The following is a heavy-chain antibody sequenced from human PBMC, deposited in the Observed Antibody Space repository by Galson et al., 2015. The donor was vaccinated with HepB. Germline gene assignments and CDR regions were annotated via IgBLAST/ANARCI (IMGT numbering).Heavy chain of an antibody. V-gene: IGHV1-46*01. CDR2: INPSGGST. CDR1: GYTFTSYY. Sequence: SVKVSCKASGYTFTSYYMHWVRQAPGQGLEWMGIINPSGGSTSYAQKFQGRVTMTRDTSTSTVYMELSSLRSEDTAVYYCARNRGYSSGWYVVLDIWGQGTMVTVSS. CDR3: ARNRGYSSGWYVVLDI. J-gene: IGHJ3*02. D-gene: IGHD6-19*01.